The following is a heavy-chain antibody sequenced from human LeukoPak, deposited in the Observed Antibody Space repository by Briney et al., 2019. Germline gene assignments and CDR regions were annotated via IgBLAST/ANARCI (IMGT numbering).Heavy chain of an antibody. CDR1: GFTFSIYS. V-gene: IGHV3-21*01. J-gene: IGHJ4*02. CDR3: ARSYCSGGSCSHFDY. Sequence: SGGSLRLSCAASGFTFSIYSMNWVRQAPGKGLEWVSSISNSSNYIYYADSVKGRFTISRDNAKNSLYLQMNSLRAEDTAVYYCARSYCSGGSCSHFDYWGQGTLVTVSS. D-gene: IGHD2-15*01. CDR2: ISNSSNYI.